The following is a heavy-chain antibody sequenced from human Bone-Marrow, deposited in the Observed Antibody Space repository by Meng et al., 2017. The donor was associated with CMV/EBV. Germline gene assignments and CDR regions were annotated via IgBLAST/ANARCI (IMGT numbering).Heavy chain of an antibody. CDR3: ARDGIGLMGYARDAFDI. Sequence: GESLEISCGASGITFCNAWMSWVRQAPGKGLEWVGRIKSKTDGGTTDYAAPVKGRFTISRDDSKNTLYKQMNSLRAEDTAVYYCARDGIGLMGYARDAFDIWGQGTMVTVSS. CDR2: IKSKTDGGTT. V-gene: IGHV3-15*01. CDR1: GITFCNAW. J-gene: IGHJ3*02. D-gene: IGHD2-8*01.